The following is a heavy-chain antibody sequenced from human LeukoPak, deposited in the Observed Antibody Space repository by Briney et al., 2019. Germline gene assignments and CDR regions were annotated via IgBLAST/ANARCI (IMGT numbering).Heavy chain of an antibody. D-gene: IGHD5-18*01. CDR1: GFTFSSYW. V-gene: IGHV3-74*01. CDR3: GRGGIQVWFYYYYYMDV. Sequence: GGSLRLSCAASGFTFSSYWMHWVRQAPGKGLVWVSRINTDGSSTSYADSVKGRFTISRDNAKNTLYLQMNSLRAEDTAVYYCGRGGIQVWFYYYYYMDVWGKGTTVTVSS. CDR2: INTDGSST. J-gene: IGHJ6*03.